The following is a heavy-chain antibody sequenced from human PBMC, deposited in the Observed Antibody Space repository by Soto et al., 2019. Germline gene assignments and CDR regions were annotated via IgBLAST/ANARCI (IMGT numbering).Heavy chain of an antibody. J-gene: IGHJ4*02. D-gene: IGHD4-17*01. Sequence: QVQLQESGPGLVKPSQTLSLTCTVSGDSFSSGDYKWSWIRQPPGKGLEWIGYTYYSGYTYNNPSLKSRLTMSVDTSKNQFSLKLSSVTAADTAVYSCAMSGDYVDFDYWGQGTLVTVS. V-gene: IGHV4-30-4*01. CDR3: AMSGDYVDFDY. CDR1: GDSFSSGDYK. CDR2: TYYSGYT.